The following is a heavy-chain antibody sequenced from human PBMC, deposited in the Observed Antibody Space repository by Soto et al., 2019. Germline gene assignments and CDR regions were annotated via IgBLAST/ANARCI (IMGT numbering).Heavy chain of an antibody. D-gene: IGHD3-3*01. CDR2: IYYSGST. J-gene: IGHJ6*02. Sequence: PSETLSLTCTVSGGYISSSSYYCGWIRQPPGKGLEWIGSIYYSGSTYYNPSLKSRVTISVDTSKNQFSLKLSSVTAADTAVYYCARLAPSLEWLLLDYYYYYGMDVWGQGTTVTVSS. CDR3: ARLAPSLEWLLLDYYYYYGMDV. V-gene: IGHV4-39*01. CDR1: GGYISSSSYY.